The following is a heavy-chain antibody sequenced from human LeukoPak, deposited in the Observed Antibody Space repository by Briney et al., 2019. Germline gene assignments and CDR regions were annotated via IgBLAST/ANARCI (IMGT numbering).Heavy chain of an antibody. Sequence: GASVKVSCKASGYTFTGYYMHWVRQAPGQGLEWMGWINPNSGGTNYAQKFQGRVTMTRDTSISTAYMELSRLRSDDTAVYYCARGGLTMVRGVIPQNYYMDVWGKGTTVTVSS. D-gene: IGHD3-10*01. CDR1: GYTFTGYY. V-gene: IGHV1-2*02. CDR3: ARGGLTMVRGVIPQNYYMDV. CDR2: INPNSGGT. J-gene: IGHJ6*03.